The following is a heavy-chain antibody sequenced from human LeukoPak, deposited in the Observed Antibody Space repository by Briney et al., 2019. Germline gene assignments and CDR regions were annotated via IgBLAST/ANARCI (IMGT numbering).Heavy chain of an antibody. CDR3: ARDGWFGDYNWFDP. CDR2: ISSASNTI. CDR1: GFTFSSYS. J-gene: IGHJ5*02. Sequence: PGGSLRLSCAASGFTFSSYSMNWVRQAPGKGLEWISYISSASNTIYYADSVKGRFTISRDNAENSVYLQMNSLRAEDTAMYYCARDGWFGDYNWFDPWGQGTLVTVSS. V-gene: IGHV3-48*01. D-gene: IGHD3-10*01.